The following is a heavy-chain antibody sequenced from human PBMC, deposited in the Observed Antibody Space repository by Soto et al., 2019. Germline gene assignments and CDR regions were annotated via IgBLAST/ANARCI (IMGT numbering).Heavy chain of an antibody. CDR3: ASSYGTSCYGDY. J-gene: IGHJ4*02. CDR2: IIPIIGTT. Sequence: SVKVSCKASGGTFNSYPITWVRQAPGQGLEWMGGIIPIIGTTNYAQKFQGRVTITADESTTTPYKELSSLGFEDTAVYYCASSYGTSCYGDYWGKGTLVTVSS. V-gene: IGHV1-69*13. D-gene: IGHD2-2*01. CDR1: GGTFNSYP.